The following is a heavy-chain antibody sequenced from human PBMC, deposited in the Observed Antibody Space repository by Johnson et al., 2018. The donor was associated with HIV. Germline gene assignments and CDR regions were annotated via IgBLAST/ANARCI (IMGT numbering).Heavy chain of an antibody. CDR2: ISWNSGSI. CDR1: GFTFDDYA. CDR3: AKVHIAARWSDAFDI. Sequence: VQLVESGGGLVQPGRSLRLSCAASGFTFDDYAMHWVRQAPGKGLEWVSGISWNSGSIGYADSVKGRFTISRDNAKNSLYLQMNSLRAEDTAVYFCAKVHIAARWSDAFDIWGQGTMVTVSS. D-gene: IGHD6-6*01. J-gene: IGHJ3*02. V-gene: IGHV3-9*01.